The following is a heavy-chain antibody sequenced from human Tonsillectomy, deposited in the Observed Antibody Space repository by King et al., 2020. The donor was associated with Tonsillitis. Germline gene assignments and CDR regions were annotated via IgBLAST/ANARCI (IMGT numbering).Heavy chain of an antibody. J-gene: IGHJ6*02. CDR2: ISSSSSDT. CDR1: GFTFSDYY. Sequence: VQLVESGGGLVKPGGSLRLSCAASGFTFSDYYMSWVRQAPGKGLEWGSYISSSSSDTNYADSVKGRFTISRDNAKNSLYLQMNSLRAEDTAVYYCAGGYWVMFRGVLLHYYGMDVWGQGTTVTVSS. V-gene: IGHV3-11*06. CDR3: AGGYWVMFRGVLLHYYGMDV. D-gene: IGHD3-10*01.